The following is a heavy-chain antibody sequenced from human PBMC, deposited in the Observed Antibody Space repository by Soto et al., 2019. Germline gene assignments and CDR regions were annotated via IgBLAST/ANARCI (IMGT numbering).Heavy chain of an antibody. Sequence: GGSLRLSCAASGFTFSSYGMHWVRQAPGKGLEWVAVISYDGSNKYYADSVKGRFTISRDNSKNTLYLQMNSLRAEDTAVYYCAKFPRAGTGRSYFDYWGQGTLVTVSS. CDR2: ISYDGSNK. V-gene: IGHV3-30*18. CDR3: AKFPRAGTGRSYFDY. J-gene: IGHJ4*02. D-gene: IGHD1-7*01. CDR1: GFTFSSYG.